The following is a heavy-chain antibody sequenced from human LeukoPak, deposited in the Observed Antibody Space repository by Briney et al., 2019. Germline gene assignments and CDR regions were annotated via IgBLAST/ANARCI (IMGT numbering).Heavy chain of an antibody. J-gene: IGHJ6*03. D-gene: IGHD3-16*01. CDR1: GGSISSSSYY. CDR2: IYYSGYT. CDR3: ARETSQKGAHYMDV. V-gene: IGHV4-61*01. Sequence: SETLSLTCTVSGGSISSSSYYWGWIRQPPGKGLKWIGNIYYSGYTTYSPSLRSRVTISVDTSKDQFSLKLSSVTAADTAVYYCARETSQKGAHYMDVWGKGTTITISS.